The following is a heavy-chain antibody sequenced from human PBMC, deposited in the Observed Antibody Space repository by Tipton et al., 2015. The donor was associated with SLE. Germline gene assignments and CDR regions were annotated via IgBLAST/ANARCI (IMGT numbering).Heavy chain of an antibody. CDR2: VHQSGSS. J-gene: IGHJ4*02. Sequence: LRLSCAVSGASLSSTDYWGWIRQSPGKGLEWIGNVHQSGSSYSNPSLMSRVTMSLDTIRNEFSLTLTSVDAADTAVYYCARLWMTYYFDYWGRGTLVTVSS. CDR3: ARLWMTYYFDY. CDR1: GASLSSTDY. V-gene: IGHV4-38-2*01. D-gene: IGHD3-10*01.